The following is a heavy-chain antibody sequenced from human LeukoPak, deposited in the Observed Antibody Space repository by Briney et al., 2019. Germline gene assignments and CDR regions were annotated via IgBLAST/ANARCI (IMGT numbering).Heavy chain of an antibody. V-gene: IGHV4-59*13. CDR3: TREEGAWGYGSSGFDS. D-gene: IGHD3-10*01. CDR1: GVSIRSYF. Sequence: SETLSLTCSVSGVSIRSYFWSWIRQTPGKGLEWIGFMSYSGISNYNLSLKSRVTISLDTSRNQFSLRLNSATAADTAIYYCTREEGAWGYGSSGFDSWGQGILVTVFS. J-gene: IGHJ4*02. CDR2: MSYSGIS.